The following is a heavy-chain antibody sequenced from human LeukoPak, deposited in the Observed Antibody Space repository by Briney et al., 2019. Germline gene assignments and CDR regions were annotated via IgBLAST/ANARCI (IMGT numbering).Heavy chain of an antibody. J-gene: IGHJ6*03. Sequence: SETLSLTCAVYGGSFSGYYWSWIRQPPGKGLEWIGEINHSGSTNYNPSLESRVTISVDTSKNQFSLKLSSVTAADTAVYYCARGVAHGDYLTRYYYYYMDVWGKGTTVTVSS. CDR3: ARGVAHGDYLTRYYYYYMDV. CDR1: GGSFSGYY. V-gene: IGHV4-34*01. D-gene: IGHD4-17*01. CDR2: INHSGST.